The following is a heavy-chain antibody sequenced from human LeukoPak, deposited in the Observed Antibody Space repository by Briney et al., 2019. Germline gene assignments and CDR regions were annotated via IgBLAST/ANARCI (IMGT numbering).Heavy chain of an antibody. CDR1: GGTFSSYA. Sequence: GSSVKVSCKASGGTFSSYAISWVRQAPGQRLEWMGRIIPIFGIANYAQKFQGRVTITADKSTSTAYMELSSLRSEDTAVYYCARGGGSYSDDAFDIWGQGTMVTVSS. J-gene: IGHJ3*02. D-gene: IGHD1-26*01. CDR2: IIPIFGIA. V-gene: IGHV1-69*04. CDR3: ARGGGSYSDDAFDI.